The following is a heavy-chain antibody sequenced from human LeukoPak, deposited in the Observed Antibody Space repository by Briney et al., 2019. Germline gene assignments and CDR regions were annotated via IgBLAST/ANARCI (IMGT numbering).Heavy chain of an antibody. D-gene: IGHD3-22*01. V-gene: IGHV4-39*01. J-gene: IGHJ4*02. CDR2: IYYSGST. Sequence: SETLSLTCTVSGGSISSSSYYWGWIRQPPGKGLEWIGSIYYSGSTYYNPSLKSRVTISVDTSKNQFSLKLSSVTAADTAVYYCASHPVPHNPNYYYDSSGYYYFDYWGQGTLVTVSS. CDR3: ASHPVPHNPNYYYDSSGYYYFDY. CDR1: GGSISSSSYY.